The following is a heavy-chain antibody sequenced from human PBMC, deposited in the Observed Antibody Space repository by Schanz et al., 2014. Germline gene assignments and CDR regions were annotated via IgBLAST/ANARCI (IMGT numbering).Heavy chain of an antibody. CDR1: GFTFSTYW. V-gene: IGHV3-23*04. Sequence: EVQLVESGGGLVQPGGSLRLSCAASGFTFSTYWMSWVRQAPGKGLEWISSMYINSGSTQYADSVKGRFIISRDSSKNTRFLQMNSLRAEDTAVYYCARYGFRKFGVVYGLAVWGQGTTVTVS. CDR3: ARYGFRKFGVVYGLAV. J-gene: IGHJ6*02. D-gene: IGHD3-3*01. CDR2: MYINSGST.